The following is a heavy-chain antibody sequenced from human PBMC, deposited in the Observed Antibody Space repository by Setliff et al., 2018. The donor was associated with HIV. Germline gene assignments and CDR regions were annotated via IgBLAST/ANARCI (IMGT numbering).Heavy chain of an antibody. CDR3: ARIPGSSSEGGWFDP. J-gene: IGHJ5*02. CDR2: IKQDGSEK. V-gene: IGHV3-7*03. D-gene: IGHD6-6*01. Sequence: PGGSLRLSCVASGFTFSTFAMHWVRQAPGKGLEWVATIKQDGSEKYYVDSVKGRFTISRDDAKNSLFLQMNSLRADDTAVYYCARIPGSSSEGGWFDPWGQGTLVTVSS. CDR1: GFTFSTFA.